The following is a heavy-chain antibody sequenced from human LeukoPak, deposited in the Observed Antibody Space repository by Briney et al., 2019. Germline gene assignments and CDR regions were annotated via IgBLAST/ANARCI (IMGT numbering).Heavy chain of an antibody. V-gene: IGHV3-30*02. CDR2: IRYDGSNK. CDR3: AKNNDYGGSYWYFDL. J-gene: IGHJ2*01. Sequence: PGGSLRLSCAASGFTFSNYGMHWVRQAPGKGLEWVAFIRYDGSNKYYADSVKGRFTISRDNSKNTLYLQMNSLRAEDTAVYYCAKNNDYGGSYWYFDLWGRGTLVTVSS. D-gene: IGHD4-23*01. CDR1: GFTFSNYG.